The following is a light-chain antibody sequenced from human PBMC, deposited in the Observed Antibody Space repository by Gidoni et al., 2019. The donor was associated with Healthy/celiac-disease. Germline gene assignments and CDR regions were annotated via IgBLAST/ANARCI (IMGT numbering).Light chain of an antibody. CDR1: QGISSA. CDR3: QQFNSYSYT. V-gene: IGKV1-13*02. CDR2: DAS. Sequence: AIQLTQSPSSLSASVGDRVTITCRASQGISSALAWYQQKPGKAPKLLIYDASSFESGVPSRFSGSGSGTDFTLTISSLQPEDFATYYFQQFNSYSYTFXQXTKLEIK. J-gene: IGKJ2*01.